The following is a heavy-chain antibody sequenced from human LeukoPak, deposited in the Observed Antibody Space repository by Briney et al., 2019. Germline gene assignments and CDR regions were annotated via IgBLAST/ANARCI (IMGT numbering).Heavy chain of an antibody. CDR3: AREARYCSSTSCPEGWFDP. CDR1: GGSFSGYY. CDR2: INHGGST. J-gene: IGHJ5*02. Sequence: TSETLSLTCAVYGGSFSGYYWSWIRQPPGKGLEWIGEINHGGSTNYNPSLKSRVTISVDTSKNQFSLKLSSVTAADTAVYYCAREARYCSSTSCPEGWFDPWGQGTLVTVSS. V-gene: IGHV4-34*01. D-gene: IGHD2-2*01.